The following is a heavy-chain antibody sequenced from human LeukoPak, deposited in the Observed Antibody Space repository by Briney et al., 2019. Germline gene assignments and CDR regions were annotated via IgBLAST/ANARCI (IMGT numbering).Heavy chain of an antibody. CDR3: ARERSAVTTSWFDP. J-gene: IGHJ5*02. D-gene: IGHD4-17*01. Sequence: ASVKVSCKASGYTFTSYAMHWVRQAPGQRLEWVGWINAGNGNTKYSQKFQGRVTITRDTSASTAYMELSSLRSEDTAVYYCARERSAVTTSWFDPWGQGTLVTVSS. V-gene: IGHV1-3*01. CDR1: GYTFTSYA. CDR2: INAGNGNT.